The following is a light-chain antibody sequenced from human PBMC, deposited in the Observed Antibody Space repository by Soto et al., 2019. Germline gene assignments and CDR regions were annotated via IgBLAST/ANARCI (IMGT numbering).Light chain of an antibody. V-gene: IGKV3-20*01. J-gene: IGKJ1*01. CDR3: QQFEA. CDR2: GAS. CDR1: QSVSSN. Sequence: EMVMTQSPTTTEESXRRIATLSCRASQSVSSNLAWYQQKPGQAPRLLIYGASSRATGIPDRFSGSGSGTDFTLTISRLEPEDFAVYYCQQFEAFGQGTKVDIK.